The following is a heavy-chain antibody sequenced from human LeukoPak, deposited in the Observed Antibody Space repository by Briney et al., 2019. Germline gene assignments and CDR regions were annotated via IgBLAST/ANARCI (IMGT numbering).Heavy chain of an antibody. CDR3: ARLASVPG. CDR1: GYTFTGYY. CDR2: IHPNSGGT. D-gene: IGHD6-19*01. V-gene: IGHV1-2*02. Sequence: ASVKVSCKASGYTFTGYYLHWVRQAPGQGLEWMGWIHPNSGGTSYAQRFQGRVTTTRDTSISTAYMELSSLRSDDTALYFCARLASVPGWGQGTLVTVSS. J-gene: IGHJ1*01.